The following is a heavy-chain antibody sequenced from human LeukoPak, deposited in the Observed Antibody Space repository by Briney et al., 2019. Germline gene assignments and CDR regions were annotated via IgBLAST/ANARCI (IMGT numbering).Heavy chain of an antibody. Sequence: GGSLRLSCAASEFTFSTYAMTWVSQARGKGLEWVSTISDGGGITYYADSVEGRFTISRDNSKSTLYLQMNSLRGEDTALYYCARGGDYDAFGIWGQGTMVTVSS. CDR1: EFTFSTYA. J-gene: IGHJ3*02. V-gene: IGHV3-23*01. CDR3: ARGGDYDAFGI. D-gene: IGHD4-11*01. CDR2: ISDGGGIT.